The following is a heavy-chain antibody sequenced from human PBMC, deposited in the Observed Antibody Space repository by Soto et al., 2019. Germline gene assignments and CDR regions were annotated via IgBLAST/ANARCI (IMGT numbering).Heavy chain of an antibody. CDR1: GFTFSSYG. J-gene: IGHJ4*02. CDR3: AKGTLGYCSGGSCYPFDY. D-gene: IGHD2-15*01. V-gene: IGHV3-30*18. Sequence: GSLRLSCAASGFTFSSYGMHWVRQAPGKGLEWVAVISYDGSNKYYADSVKGRFTISRDNSKNTLYLQMNSLRAEDTAVYYCAKGTLGYCSGGSCYPFDYWGQGTLVTVSS. CDR2: ISYDGSNK.